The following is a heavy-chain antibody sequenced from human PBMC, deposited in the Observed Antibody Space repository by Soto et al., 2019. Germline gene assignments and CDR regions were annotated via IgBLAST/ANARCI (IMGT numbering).Heavy chain of an antibody. V-gene: IGHV1-69*12. CDR2: IIPIFGTA. CDR1: GGTFSSYA. Sequence: QVQLVQSGAEVKKPGSSVKVSCKASGGTFSSYAISWVRQAPGQGLEWMGGIIPIFGTANYAQKFQGRVTSTADEATSTAYMELSSLRAEDTAVYYCALINDHPDAFDIWGHGTMVTVSS. J-gene: IGHJ3*02. CDR3: ALINDHPDAFDI. D-gene: IGHD2-8*01.